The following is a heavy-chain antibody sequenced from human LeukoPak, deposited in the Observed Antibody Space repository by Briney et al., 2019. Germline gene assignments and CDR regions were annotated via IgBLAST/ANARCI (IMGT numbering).Heavy chain of an antibody. D-gene: IGHD6-13*01. CDR2: INPSGGST. J-gene: IGHJ5*02. Sequence: ASVKVSCKASGYTFTSYYMHWVRQAPGQGLEWMGIINPSGGSTSYAQKFQGRVTITRDTSASTAYMELSSLRSEDTAVYYCARVGIAATTYWFDPWGQGTLVTVSS. CDR1: GYTFTSYY. V-gene: IGHV1-46*01. CDR3: ARVGIAATTYWFDP.